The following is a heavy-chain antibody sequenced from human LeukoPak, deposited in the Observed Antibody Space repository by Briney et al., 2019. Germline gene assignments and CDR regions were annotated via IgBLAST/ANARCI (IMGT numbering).Heavy chain of an antibody. CDR3: ARDPKRTVTTFYNWFDP. V-gene: IGHV1-18*01. CDR1: GYTFTSYG. Sequence: ASVKVSCKASGYTFTSYGISWVRQAPGQGLEWMGWISAYNGNTNYAQKLQGRVTMTTDTSTSTAYMELRSLRSDDTAVYYCARDPKRTVTTFYNWFDPWGQGTLVTVSS. CDR2: ISAYNGNT. D-gene: IGHD4-11*01. J-gene: IGHJ5*02.